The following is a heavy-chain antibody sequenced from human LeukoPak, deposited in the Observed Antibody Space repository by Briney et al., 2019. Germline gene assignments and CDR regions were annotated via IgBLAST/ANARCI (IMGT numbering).Heavy chain of an antibody. V-gene: IGHV1-2*02. J-gene: IGHJ4*02. Sequence: ASVKLSCKASGYTFSGSYMHWVRQAPGQGLEWMGWINPTSGVTKYAEKFQGSATMTRDTSINTAYMEMSGLRSDDTPVYYCARDMYGGPYGHWGQGPLVTVSS. CDR3: ARDMYGGPYGH. D-gene: IGHD3-10*02. CDR1: GYTFSGSY. CDR2: INPTSGVT.